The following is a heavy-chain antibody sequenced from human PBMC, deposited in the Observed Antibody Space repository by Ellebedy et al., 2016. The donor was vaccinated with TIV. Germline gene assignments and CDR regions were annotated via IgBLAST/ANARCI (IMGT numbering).Heavy chain of an antibody. D-gene: IGHD4-23*01. CDR2: ISSSGSTI. J-gene: IGHJ4*02. CDR3: ARGLYDYGGNWRAY. V-gene: IGHV3-11*04. Sequence: GGSLRLSXAASGFTFSDYYMSWIRQAPGKGLEWVSYISSSGSTIYYADSVKGRFTISRDNSKNTLYLQMNSLRAEDTAVYYCARGLYDYGGNWRAYWGQGTLVTVSS. CDR1: GFTFSDYY.